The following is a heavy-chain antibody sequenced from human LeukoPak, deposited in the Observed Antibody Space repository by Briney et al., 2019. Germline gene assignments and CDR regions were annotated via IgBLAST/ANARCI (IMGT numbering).Heavy chain of an antibody. CDR1: GFTFDDYA. D-gene: IGHD3-3*01. J-gene: IGHJ6*03. Sequence: PGGSLRLSCAASGFTFDDYAMHWVRQAPGKGLEWVSLISWDGGSAYYADSVKGRFTISRDNSKNSLYLQMNSLTAEDTALYYCAKDGVGVVSRGDYYYYYMDAWGKGPTVTVSS. V-gene: IGHV3-43D*03. CDR2: ISWDGGSA. CDR3: AKDGVGVVSRGDYYYYYMDA.